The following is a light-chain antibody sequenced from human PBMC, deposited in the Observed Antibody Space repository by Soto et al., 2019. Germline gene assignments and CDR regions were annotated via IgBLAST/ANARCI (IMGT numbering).Light chain of an antibody. CDR2: DVS. CDR1: SSDVGGYNY. CDR3: SSYTSSSTLVV. Sequence: QSALTQPASVSGSPGQSITISCTGTSSDVGGYNYVSWYQQHPGKAPKLMIYDVSNRPSGVSNRFSGSKSGNTASLTISGLQAEDEADYYSSSYTSSSTLVVFGGGTKRTV. J-gene: IGLJ2*01. V-gene: IGLV2-14*01.